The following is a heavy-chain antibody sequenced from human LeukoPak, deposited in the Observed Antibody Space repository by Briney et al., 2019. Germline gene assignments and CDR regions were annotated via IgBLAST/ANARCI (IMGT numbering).Heavy chain of an antibody. CDR1: GGSISSNTYY. CDR2: IYYSGST. D-gene: IGHD3-10*01. Sequence: PSETLSLTCTVSGGSISSNTYYWGWIRQPPGKGLVWIGSIYYSGSTYYNPALKSRVTISVDTSKNQFSLKLSSVTAADTAVYYCARDSPWFGELLWFDPWGQGTLVTVSS. CDR3: ARDSPWFGELLWFDP. J-gene: IGHJ5*02. V-gene: IGHV4-39*07.